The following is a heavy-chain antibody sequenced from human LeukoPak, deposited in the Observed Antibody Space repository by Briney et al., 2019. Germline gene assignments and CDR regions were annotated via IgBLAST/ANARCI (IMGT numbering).Heavy chain of an antibody. J-gene: IGHJ4*02. D-gene: IGHD5-18*01. CDR2: VWYDGRDK. V-gene: IGHV3-30*02. Sequence: PGGSLRLSCAASGFSFSGCGMHWVRQAPGKGLEWVAFVWYDGRDKYYGDSVKGRFTISRDNSKNTLYLQMNSLRAEDTAMYYCAKDPYSYGSYFAYWGQGTLVIVSS. CDR1: GFSFSGCG. CDR3: AKDPYSYGSYFAY.